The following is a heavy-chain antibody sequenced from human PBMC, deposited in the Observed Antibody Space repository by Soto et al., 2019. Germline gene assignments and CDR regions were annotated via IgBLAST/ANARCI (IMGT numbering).Heavy chain of an antibody. V-gene: IGHV2-5*02. CDR3: AHGGTTDYYYGMDV. Sequence: QITLKESGPPLVKPTQTLTLTCTFSGFSLSTSGVGVGWIRQPPGKALEWLALIYWDDDKRYSPSLKSRLTITKDTSKNQVVLTMTNMDPVDTATYYCAHGGTTDYYYGMDVWGQGTTVTVSS. CDR1: GFSLSTSGVG. J-gene: IGHJ6*02. CDR2: IYWDDDK. D-gene: IGHD4-17*01.